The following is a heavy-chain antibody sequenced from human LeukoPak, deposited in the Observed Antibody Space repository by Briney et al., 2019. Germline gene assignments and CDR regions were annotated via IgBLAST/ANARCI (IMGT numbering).Heavy chain of an antibody. J-gene: IGHJ5*02. Sequence: ASVKVSCKASGYTFTSYGISWVRQAPGQGLEWMGWISAYNGNTNYAQKLQGRVTMTTDTSTSTAYMELRSLRSDDTAVYYCARENPWYCSSTSCMDSWFDPWGQGTLVTVSS. CDR2: ISAYNGNT. CDR1: GYTFTSYG. D-gene: IGHD2-2*01. V-gene: IGHV1-18*04. CDR3: ARENPWYCSSTSCMDSWFDP.